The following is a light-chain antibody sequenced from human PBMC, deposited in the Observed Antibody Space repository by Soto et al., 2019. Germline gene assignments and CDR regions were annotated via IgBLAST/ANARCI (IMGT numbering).Light chain of an antibody. CDR2: DAS. V-gene: IGKV3-20*01. J-gene: IGKJ4*01. Sequence: EIVLTQSPATLSLSPGQRATLSCRASQSVSTNYLVWYQQKPGQAPRLLIYDASNRATGIPDRFSGSGSGTDFTLTIRRLEPEDFAVDYCQQYGSSPLTFGGGTKVEIK. CDR3: QQYGSSPLT. CDR1: QSVSTNY.